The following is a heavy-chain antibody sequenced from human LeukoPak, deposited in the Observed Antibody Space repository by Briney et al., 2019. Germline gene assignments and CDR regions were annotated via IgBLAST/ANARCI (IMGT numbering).Heavy chain of an antibody. J-gene: IGHJ4*02. CDR1: GFTFSNYA. V-gene: IGHV3-23*01. D-gene: IGHD3-22*01. Sequence: GGSLRLSCAASGFTFSNYAMSWVRQAPGKGLEWVSAISGSGGSTYYADSVKGRFIISRDNSKNTLYLQMNSLRAEDTAVYYCAKPTNYYDSSGYYYFDYWGQGTLVTVSS. CDR2: ISGSGGST. CDR3: AKPTNYYDSSGYYYFDY.